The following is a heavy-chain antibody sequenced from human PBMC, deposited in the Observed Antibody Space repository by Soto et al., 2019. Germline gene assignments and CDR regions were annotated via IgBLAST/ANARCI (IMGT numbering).Heavy chain of an antibody. D-gene: IGHD1-26*01. CDR1: GYRFETYA. CDR3: ARGHGAIRGALGV. J-gene: IGHJ6*02. Sequence: QVQLVQSGAEVKKPGASVKVSCKASGYRFETYAMTWVRQAPGQGLEWMGWISAYSVDTYSAQKFQDRLTMTKDTPTGTAFMELRSLTSDDTAVDYCARGHGAIRGALGVWGQGTTVTVSS. CDR2: ISAYSVDT. V-gene: IGHV1-18*01.